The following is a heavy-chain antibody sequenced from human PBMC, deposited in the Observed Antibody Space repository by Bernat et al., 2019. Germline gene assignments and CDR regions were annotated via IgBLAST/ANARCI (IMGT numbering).Heavy chain of an antibody. Sequence: QVQLVESGGGVVQPGRSLRLSCAASGFTSSSYGMHWVHQAPGKGLEWVAVIWYDGSNKYYADSGEGRFNISRDNSKNTLYLKMNRLRAEDTAVYYCARDRDGILLWFREGSDAFDIWGQGTMVTVSS. CDR3: ARDRDGILLWFREGSDAFDI. CDR1: GFTSSSYG. CDR2: IWYDGSNK. D-gene: IGHD3-10*01. V-gene: IGHV3-33*01. J-gene: IGHJ3*02.